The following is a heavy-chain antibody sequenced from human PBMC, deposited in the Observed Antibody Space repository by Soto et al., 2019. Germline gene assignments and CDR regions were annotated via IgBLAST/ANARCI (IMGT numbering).Heavy chain of an antibody. Sequence: GGSLRLSCAASGFTFSSYSMNWVRQAPGKGLEWVSSIGTISTYIYYADSVKGRFTISRDNAKNSLYLQMNSLRAEDTAVYYCASPGWFDPWGQGTLVTVSS. CDR3: ASPGWFDP. CDR2: IGTISTYI. V-gene: IGHV3-21*01. CDR1: GFTFSSYS. J-gene: IGHJ5*02.